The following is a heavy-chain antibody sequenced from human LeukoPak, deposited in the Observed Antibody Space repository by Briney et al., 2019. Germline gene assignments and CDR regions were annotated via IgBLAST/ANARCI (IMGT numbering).Heavy chain of an antibody. J-gene: IGHJ5*02. V-gene: IGHV3-30*18. CDR3: ANVPGVAAAGTYNWFDP. CDR2: ISYDGSNK. CDR1: GFTFSSYD. D-gene: IGHD6-13*01. Sequence: PGGSLRLSCAASGFTFSSYDMHWVRQAPGKGLEWVAVISYDGSNKYYADSVKGRFTISRDNSKNTLYLQMNSLRAEDTAVYYCANVPGVAAAGTYNWFDPWGQGTLVTVSS.